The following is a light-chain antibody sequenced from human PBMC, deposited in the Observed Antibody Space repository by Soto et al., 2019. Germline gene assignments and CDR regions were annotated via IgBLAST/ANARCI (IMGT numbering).Light chain of an antibody. Sequence: ETVMTQSPATLSVSPGERATLSCRASQSIRSTLAWFQQKPGQAPRLLIYDASKRATGIPARFSGSGSGTEFTLTISSLQPDDFATYYCQQYNSYPYTFGQGTKVDIK. CDR2: DAS. J-gene: IGKJ2*01. V-gene: IGKV3-15*01. CDR3: QQYNSYPYT. CDR1: QSIRST.